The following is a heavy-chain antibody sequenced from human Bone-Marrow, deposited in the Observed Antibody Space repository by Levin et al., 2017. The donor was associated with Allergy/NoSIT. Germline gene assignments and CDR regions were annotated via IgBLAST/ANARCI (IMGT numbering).Heavy chain of an antibody. CDR1: GDTSYF. CDR2: IHDSGST. CDR3: TRDFGAYRIDS. Sequence: SETLSLTCTVSGDTSYFWGWVRQPPGKELEWIGSIHDSGSTFFKSSLKSRITVSVDKSKNQFSLKLYSVTAADTAVYFCTRDFGAYRIDSWGQGALVSVSS. V-gene: IGHV4-39*01. D-gene: IGHD4-17*01. J-gene: IGHJ4*02.